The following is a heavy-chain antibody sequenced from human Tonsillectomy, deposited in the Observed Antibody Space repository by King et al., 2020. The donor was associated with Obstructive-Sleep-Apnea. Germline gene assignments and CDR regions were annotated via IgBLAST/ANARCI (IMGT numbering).Heavy chain of an antibody. V-gene: IGHV3-23*04. CDR1: GFTFSSYG. J-gene: IGHJ4*02. D-gene: IGHD4-17*01. CDR2: ISGSGST. Sequence: VQLVESGGGLVQPGGSLRLSCAASGFTFSSYGMSWVRQAPGKGLEWVSAISGSGSTYYADSVKGRFTISRDNSKNTLYLQMNSLRAEDTAVYYCAKDLWTVTSNWGQGSLVTVSS. CDR3: AKDLWTVTSN.